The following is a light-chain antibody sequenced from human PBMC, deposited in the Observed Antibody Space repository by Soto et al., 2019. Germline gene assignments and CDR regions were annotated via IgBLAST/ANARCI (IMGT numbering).Light chain of an antibody. Sequence: DIQMTQSPSSLSASVGDRVTITCRASQTIIKYLNWYQQKPGKAPKLLINGASSLQSGVPSRFNGSRSGTDFTLTISSLQPDDFATYYCQHYNSYSEAFGQGTKVELK. V-gene: IGKV1-39*01. CDR3: QHYNSYSEA. CDR2: GAS. J-gene: IGKJ1*01. CDR1: QTIIKY.